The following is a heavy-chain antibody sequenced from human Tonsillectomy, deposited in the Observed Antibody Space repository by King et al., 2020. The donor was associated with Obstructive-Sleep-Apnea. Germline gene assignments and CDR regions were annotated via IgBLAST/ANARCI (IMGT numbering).Heavy chain of an antibody. D-gene: IGHD3-3*01. J-gene: IGHJ5*02. CDR2: IYYSGST. CDR3: AREIGDDFWSGYNWFDP. Sequence: LPLQESGPGLVKPSETLSLTCTVSGGSISSSSYYWGWIRQPPGKGLEWIGSIYYSGSTYYNPSLKSRVTISVDTSKNQFSLKLSSVTAADTAVYYCAREIGDDFWSGYNWFDPWGQGTLVTVSS. CDR1: GGSISSSSYY. V-gene: IGHV4-39*07.